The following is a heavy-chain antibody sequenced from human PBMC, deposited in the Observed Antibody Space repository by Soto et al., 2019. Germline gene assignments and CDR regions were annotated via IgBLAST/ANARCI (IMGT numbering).Heavy chain of an antibody. CDR2: VFHTGTT. D-gene: IGHD6-19*01. CDR1: GDSVSSPYY. J-gene: IGHJ4*02. CDR3: ARSAGWYAVGS. V-gene: IGHV4-4*02. Sequence: QVQLQESGPGLVKPSGTLSLTCAVSGDSVSSPYYWCWVRQPPGKGLEWIGEVFHTGTTSYNPSLRSRVTISMDKSNNQFSLDLSSVTAADTAVYYCARSAGWYAVGSWGPGTLVIVSS.